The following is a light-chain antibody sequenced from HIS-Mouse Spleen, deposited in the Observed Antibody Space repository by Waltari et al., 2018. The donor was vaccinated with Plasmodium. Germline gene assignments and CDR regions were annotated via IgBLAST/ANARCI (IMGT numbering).Light chain of an antibody. Sequence: QSALTQPRPVSGSPGPSVPIPCPGTSSDVGGYNYVPWYQQHPGKAPKLMISDVSKRPSGVPDRFSGSKSGNTASLTISGLQAEDEADYYCCSYAGSYTLVFGGGTKLTVL. CDR1: SSDVGGYNY. CDR3: CSYAGSYTLV. V-gene: IGLV2-11*01. J-gene: IGLJ2*01. CDR2: DVS.